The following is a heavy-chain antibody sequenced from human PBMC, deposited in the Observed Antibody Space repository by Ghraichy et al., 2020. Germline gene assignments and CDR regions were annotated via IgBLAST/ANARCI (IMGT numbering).Heavy chain of an antibody. Sequence: GGPLRLSCAASGFTFSSYSMNWVRQDPGKGLEWVSSISSSSSYIYYADSVKGRFTISRDNAKNSLYLQMNSLRAEDTAVYYCARDPAKNDYVWGSYRYHYFDYWGQGTLVTVSS. CDR2: ISSSSSYI. CDR3: ARDPAKNDYVWGSYRYHYFDY. D-gene: IGHD3-16*02. V-gene: IGHV3-21*01. CDR1: GFTFSSYS. J-gene: IGHJ4*02.